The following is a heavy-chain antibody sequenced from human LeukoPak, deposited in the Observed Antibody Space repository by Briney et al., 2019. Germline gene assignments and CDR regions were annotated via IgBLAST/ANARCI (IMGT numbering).Heavy chain of an antibody. CDR2: INPNSGGT. J-gene: IGHJ4*02. D-gene: IGHD3-10*01. V-gene: IGHV1-2*02. CDR3: VRDRPLGLGKFPDF. CDR1: GYTFTAYS. Sequence: ASVKVSCKASGYTFTAYSIHWVRQAPGQGLEWMGWINPNSGGTNYAQKFQGRVTMTRDTSLSTAYMELTRLRSDDTAIYYCVRDRPLGLGKFPDFWGQGTLVTVSS.